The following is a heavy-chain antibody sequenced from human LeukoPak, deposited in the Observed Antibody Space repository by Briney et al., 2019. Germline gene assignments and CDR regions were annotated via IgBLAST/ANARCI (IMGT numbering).Heavy chain of an antibody. V-gene: IGHV1-69*13. CDR2: IIPIFGTA. Sequence: ASVKVSCKASGGTFSSYAISWVRQAPGQGLEWMGGIIPIFGTANYAQKFQGRVTITADESTSTAYMELSSLRSEDTAVYYCARGMVTHSPPMYNDYWGQGTLVTVSS. CDR3: ARGMVTHSPPMYNDY. D-gene: IGHD2-21*02. CDR1: GGTFSSYA. J-gene: IGHJ4*02.